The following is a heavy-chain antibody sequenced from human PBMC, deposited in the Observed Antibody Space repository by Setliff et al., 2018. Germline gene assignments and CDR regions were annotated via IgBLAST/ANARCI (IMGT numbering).Heavy chain of an antibody. J-gene: IGHJ4*02. Sequence: GGSLRLSCAASGFTFSSYSMNWVRQAPGKGLEWVSSISSSSSYIYYADSVKGRFTISRDISKYTLYLQMNSLRPEDTAVYYCARGGDYCGGECYIPPPDSYWGQGTLVTVSS. CDR1: GFTFSSYS. D-gene: IGHD2-21*01. V-gene: IGHV3-21*01. CDR3: ARGGDYCGGECYIPPPDSY. CDR2: ISSSSSYI.